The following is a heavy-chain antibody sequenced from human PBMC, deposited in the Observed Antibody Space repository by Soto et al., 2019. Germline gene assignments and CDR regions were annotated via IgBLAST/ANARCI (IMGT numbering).Heavy chain of an antibody. CDR1: GFTFSSYA. D-gene: IGHD2-15*01. CDR3: AKAGLSPFPGYYYYMDV. Sequence: GGSLRLSCAASGFTFSSYAMSWVRQAPGKGLEWVSAISGSGGSTYYADSVKGRFTISRDNSKNTLYLQMNSLRAEDTAVYYCAKAGLSPFPGYYYYMDVWGKGTTVTVSS. J-gene: IGHJ6*03. V-gene: IGHV3-23*01. CDR2: ISGSGGST.